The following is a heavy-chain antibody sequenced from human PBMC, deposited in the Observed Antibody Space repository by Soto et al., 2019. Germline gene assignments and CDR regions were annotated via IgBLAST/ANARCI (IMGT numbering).Heavy chain of an antibody. CDR3: AGGDRSVGNAEIDY. CDR1: GRSVSTGSDY. J-gene: IGHJ4*02. CDR2: IYYIGTP. Sequence: QVQLQESGPGLVKPSETLFLTCTVSGRSVSTGSDYWSWIRKPPGNGLEWIGSIYYIGTPNYKPPLKSRVTIALDSSKNQFSLKLSSVSSAYTAVYYCAGGDRSVGNAEIDYWGQGTPVSVSS. V-gene: IGHV4-61*01. D-gene: IGHD2-15*01.